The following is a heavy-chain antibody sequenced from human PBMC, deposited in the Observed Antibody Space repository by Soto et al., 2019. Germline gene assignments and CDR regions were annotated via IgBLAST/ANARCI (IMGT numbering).Heavy chain of an antibody. CDR3: ARGDYDFWSGYYHWYFDL. Sequence: QVQLQESGPGLVKPSQTLSLTCTVSGGSISSGGYYWSWIRQHPGKGLEWIGYIYYSGSTYYNPSLKSRVTISVDTSKNQCSLKLSSVTAADTAVYYCARGDYDFWSGYYHWYFDLWGRGTLVTVSS. CDR1: GGSISSGGYY. V-gene: IGHV4-31*03. D-gene: IGHD3-3*01. J-gene: IGHJ2*01. CDR2: IYYSGST.